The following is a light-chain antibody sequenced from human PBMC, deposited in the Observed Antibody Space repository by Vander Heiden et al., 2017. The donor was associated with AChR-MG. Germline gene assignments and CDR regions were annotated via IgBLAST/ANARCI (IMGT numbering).Light chain of an antibody. J-gene: IGKJ4*01. CDR3: QHYGDSFT. Sequence: EIVLTQSPGTLSLSPGERATLSCRASQSVSSRYLAWYQQKPGQAPRLVIFSASNRVTSIPDRFIGSGSGTDFTLTISRLEPEDFAVYSCQHYGDSFTFGGGTKVEIK. CDR2: SAS. V-gene: IGKV3-20*01. CDR1: QSVSSRY.